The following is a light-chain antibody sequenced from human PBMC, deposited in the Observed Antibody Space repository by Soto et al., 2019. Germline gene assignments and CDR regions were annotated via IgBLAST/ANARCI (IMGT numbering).Light chain of an antibody. V-gene: IGKV3-20*01. CDR3: QQYGDSPQT. Sequence: EIVLTQSPGTLSLSPGERATLSCRASESVSTSCLAWYQQKPGQAPRLLIYGASSRATGSPDRFSGSGSGTDFTLTISRLEPEDFAVYYCQQYGDSPQTFGQGTKVEIK. CDR2: GAS. CDR1: ESVSTSC. J-gene: IGKJ1*01.